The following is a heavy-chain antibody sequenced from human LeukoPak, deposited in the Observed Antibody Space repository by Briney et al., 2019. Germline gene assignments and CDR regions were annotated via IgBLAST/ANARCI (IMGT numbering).Heavy chain of an antibody. J-gene: IGHJ4*02. CDR2: ISNDGSYK. CDR3: AKSEAFNPYRSGSIVGHFEY. V-gene: IGHV3-30*18. CDR1: GFTFSSYS. D-gene: IGHD3-10*01. Sequence: GGSLRLSCAASGFTFSSYSMNWVRQAPGKGLEWVAVISNDGSYKYHEDSVKGRVTISRDNSKNTLDLQMNSLRAEDTAVYYCAKSEAFNPYRSGSIVGHFEYWGQGTLVTVSS.